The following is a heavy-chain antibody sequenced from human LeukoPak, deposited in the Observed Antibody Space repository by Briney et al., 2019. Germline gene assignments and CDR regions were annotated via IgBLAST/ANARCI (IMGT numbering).Heavy chain of an antibody. J-gene: IGHJ4*02. Sequence: PAGSLRLTCAPSRVAFTDYPMSWVRQAPGKGLEWIANIRSTGGGAKYASYADSVKGRVAMSRDEVTTTLCCVMNSVRAEDTAGYYCATDKRYAFDYWGQGILVTVSS. CDR2: IRSTGGGAKYA. D-gene: IGHD3-9*01. V-gene: IGHV3-21*05. CDR1: RVAFTDYP. CDR3: ATDKRYAFDY.